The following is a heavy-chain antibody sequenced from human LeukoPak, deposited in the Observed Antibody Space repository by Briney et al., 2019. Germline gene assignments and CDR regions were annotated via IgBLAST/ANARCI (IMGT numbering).Heavy chain of an antibody. J-gene: IGHJ3*02. V-gene: IGHV3-23*01. CDR2: ITESGDTT. D-gene: IGHD6-19*01. Sequence: PGGSLRLSCAASGFTFTSYAMSWARQAPGKGLEWVSAITESGDTTYYAASVKGRFTISRDNSKNTLYLQMSSLRAEDTAIYYCAKDRDSGDWYKDAFDIWGQGTMVTVSS. CDR1: GFTFTSYA. CDR3: AKDRDSGDWYKDAFDI.